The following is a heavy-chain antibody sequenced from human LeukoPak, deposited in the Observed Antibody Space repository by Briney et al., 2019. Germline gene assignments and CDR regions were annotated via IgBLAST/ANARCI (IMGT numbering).Heavy chain of an antibody. V-gene: IGHV4-59*02. CDR1: GASVTDYY. D-gene: IGHD7-27*01. Sequence: SETLSLTCTVSGASVTDYYWSWIRQSPGKGLEWISYIHHSGNSDYNPSLRSRVTTSLDASKNQFSLNLISVTAADTAVYYCTRGHWGLQSWSQGTLVTVSS. J-gene: IGHJ5*02. CDR2: IHHSGNS. CDR3: TRGHWGLQS.